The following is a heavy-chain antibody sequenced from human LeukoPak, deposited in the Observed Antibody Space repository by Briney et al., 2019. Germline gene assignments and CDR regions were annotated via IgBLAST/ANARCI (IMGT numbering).Heavy chain of an antibody. CDR2: ISTGSSTI. D-gene: IGHD4-17*01. CDR1: GFTFSTYS. V-gene: IGHV3-48*04. Sequence: GGSPRLSCAASGFTFSTYSMNWVRQAPGKGLEWVSFISTGSSTIYYADSVKGRFTISRDNSKNSLSLQMNNLRTEDTALYYYAKDMANYGDYSSFDYWGPGTLVTVSS. CDR3: AKDMANYGDYSSFDY. J-gene: IGHJ4*02.